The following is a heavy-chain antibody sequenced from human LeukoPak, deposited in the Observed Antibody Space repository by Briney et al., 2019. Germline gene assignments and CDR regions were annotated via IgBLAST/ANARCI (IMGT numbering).Heavy chain of an antibody. CDR3: AKTYSGYDPD. D-gene: IGHD5-12*01. V-gene: IGHV3-23*01. CDR2: ISGSGGST. J-gene: IGHJ4*02. Sequence: GGSLKLPCEPPGSTFSSYAMSWVRQAQGKGLEWVSAISGSGGSTYYADSVKGRFTISRDNSKSTLYLQMNSLRAEDTAVYYCAKTYSGYDPDWGQGTLVTVSS. CDR1: GSTFSSYA.